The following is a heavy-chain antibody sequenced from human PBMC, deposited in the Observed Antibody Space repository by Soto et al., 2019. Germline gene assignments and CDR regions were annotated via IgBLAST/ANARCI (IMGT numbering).Heavy chain of an antibody. Sequence: EVQLVESGGGLVQPGRSLRLSCAASGFTLEDYAMHWVRQAPGKGLEWVSGISWNSGSIGDADSVKGRFTISRDNAKNSLYLQMNSLRAEDTALYYCAKDSTYEGDYYYMDVWGKGTTVTVSS. V-gene: IGHV3-9*01. CDR2: ISWNSGSI. D-gene: IGHD5-12*01. J-gene: IGHJ6*03. CDR3: AKDSTYEGDYYYMDV. CDR1: GFTLEDYA.